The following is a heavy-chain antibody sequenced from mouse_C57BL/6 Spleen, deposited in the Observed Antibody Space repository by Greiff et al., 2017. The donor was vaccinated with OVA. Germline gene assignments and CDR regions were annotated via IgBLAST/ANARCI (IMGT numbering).Heavy chain of an antibody. CDR2: IRSKSNNYAT. CDR1: GFSFNTYA. CDR3: VRSAYYSREYAMDY. Sequence: EVKLVESGGGLVQPKGSLKLSCAASGFSFNTYAMNWVRQAPGKGLEWVARIRSKSNNYATYYADSVKDRFTISRDDSESMLYLQMNNLKTEDTAMYYCVRSAYYSREYAMDYWGQGTSVTVSS. J-gene: IGHJ4*01. V-gene: IGHV10-1*01. D-gene: IGHD2-5*01.